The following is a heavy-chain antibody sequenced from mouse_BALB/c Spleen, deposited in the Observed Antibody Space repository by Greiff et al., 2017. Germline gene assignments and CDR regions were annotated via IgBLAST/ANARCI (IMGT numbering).Heavy chain of an antibody. Sequence: VQLKESGAELVRPGVSVKISCKGSGYTFTDYAMHWVKQSHAKSLEWIGVISTYYGDASYNQKFKDKATLTADKSSSTAYMQLSSLTSEDSAVYYCAEDGSRDWYFDVWGAGTTVTVSS. CDR1: GYTFTDYA. V-gene: IGHV1-67*01. D-gene: IGHD1-1*01. CDR3: AEDGSRDWYFDV. J-gene: IGHJ1*01. CDR2: ISTYYGDA.